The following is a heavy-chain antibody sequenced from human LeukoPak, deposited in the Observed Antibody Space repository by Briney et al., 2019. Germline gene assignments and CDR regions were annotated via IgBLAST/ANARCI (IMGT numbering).Heavy chain of an antibody. V-gene: IGHV3-74*01. Sequence: GGSLRLSCAASGFTFSSYWMHWVRQAPGKGLVWVSRINSDGTSTSYADSVKGRFTISRDNAKNTVYLQTNSLRAEDTAVYYCARIHNLGILAHFDYWGQGTLVTVSS. CDR1: GFTFSSYW. CDR2: INSDGTST. J-gene: IGHJ4*02. D-gene: IGHD1-1*01. CDR3: ARIHNLGILAHFDY.